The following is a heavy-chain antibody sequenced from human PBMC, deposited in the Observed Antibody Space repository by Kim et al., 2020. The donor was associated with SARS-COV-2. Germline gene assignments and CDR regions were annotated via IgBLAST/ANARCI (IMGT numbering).Heavy chain of an antibody. D-gene: IGHD2-2*01. J-gene: IGHJ6*02. CDR3: ASLGDCSSTSCQNYYYYYGMDV. V-gene: IGHV1-69*13. Sequence: SVKVSCKASGGTFSSYAISWVRQAPGQGLEWMGGIIPIFGTANYAQKFQGRVTITADESTSTAYMELSSLRSEDTAGYYCASLGDCSSTSCQNYYYYYGMDVWGQGTTVTVSS. CDR2: IIPIFGTA. CDR1: GGTFSSYA.